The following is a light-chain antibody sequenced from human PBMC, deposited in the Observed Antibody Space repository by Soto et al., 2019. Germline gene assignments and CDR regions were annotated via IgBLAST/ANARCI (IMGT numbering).Light chain of an antibody. CDR2: AAS. J-gene: IGKJ4*01. Sequence: DIQLTQSPSFLSASVGDRVTITCRASQGISSYLAWYQQKPGAAPKLLIYAASTLQSGVPLRFSGSGSGTEFTLTISSLQPEDFATYYCQQLNSYPRTFGGGTKVDI. V-gene: IGKV1-9*01. CDR3: QQLNSYPRT. CDR1: QGISSY.